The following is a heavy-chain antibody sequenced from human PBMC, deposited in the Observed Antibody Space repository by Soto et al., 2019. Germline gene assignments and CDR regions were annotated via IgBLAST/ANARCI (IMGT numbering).Heavy chain of an antibody. CDR3: AKEAPMVVGVNYYYYYGMDV. Sequence: GGSLRLSCAASGFTFSSYAMSWVRQAPGKGLEWVSAISGSGGSTYYADSVKGRFTISRDNSKNTLYLQMNSLRAEDTAVYYCAKEAPMVVGVNYYYYYGMDVWGQGTTVTVSS. J-gene: IGHJ6*02. CDR2: ISGSGGST. D-gene: IGHD2-15*01. CDR1: GFTFSSYA. V-gene: IGHV3-23*01.